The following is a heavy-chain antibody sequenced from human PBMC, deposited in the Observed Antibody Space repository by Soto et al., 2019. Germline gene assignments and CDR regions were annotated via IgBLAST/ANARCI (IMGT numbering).Heavy chain of an antibody. CDR1: GGSISSGGYY. Sequence: SETLSLTCTVSGGSISSGGYYWSWIRQHPGKGLEWIGYIYYSGSTYYNPSLKSRVTISVDTSKNQFSLKLSSVTAAGTAVYYCARDLALPPGYYYDSSGYPAYGMDVWGQGTTVTVSS. J-gene: IGHJ6*02. CDR3: ARDLALPPGYYYDSSGYPAYGMDV. V-gene: IGHV4-31*03. D-gene: IGHD3-22*01. CDR2: IYYSGST.